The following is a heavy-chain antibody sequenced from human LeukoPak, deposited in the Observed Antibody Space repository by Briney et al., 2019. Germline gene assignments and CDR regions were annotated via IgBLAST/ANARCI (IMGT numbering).Heavy chain of an antibody. V-gene: IGHV1-18*01. D-gene: IGHD6-19*01. J-gene: IGHJ3*01. CDR3: ASQKDEAVAGL. CDR2: ISAYNGDT. Sequence: ASVTVSCKASGDTFTNYGFSWVRQAPGEGLEWMGWISAYNGDTKYPQKFQGRVTMTTDTSATTVYMELGSLRFDDTAVYYCASQKDEAVAGLWGQGTMVTVSS. CDR1: GDTFTNYG.